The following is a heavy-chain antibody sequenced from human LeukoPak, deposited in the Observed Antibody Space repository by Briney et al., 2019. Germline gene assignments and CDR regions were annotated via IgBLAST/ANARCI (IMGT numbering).Heavy chain of an antibody. D-gene: IGHD2-15*01. J-gene: IGHJ4*02. CDR1: GGSISSSSYY. CDR2: IYYSGST. CDR3: ARGGGGGKIDY. V-gene: IGHV4-39*07. Sequence: ASETLSLTCTVSGGSISSSSYYWGWIRQPPGKGLEWIGSIYYSGSTYYNPSLKSRVTISVDTSKNQFSLKLSSVTAADTAVYYCARGGGGGKIDYWGQGTLVTVSS.